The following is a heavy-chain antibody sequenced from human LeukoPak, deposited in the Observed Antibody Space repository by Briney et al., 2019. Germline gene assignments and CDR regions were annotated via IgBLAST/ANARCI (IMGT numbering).Heavy chain of an antibody. CDR2: ISSCGSIL. CDR1: GFTFSNYK. Sequence: GGSLRLSCAASGFTFSNYKMNWVRQAPGKGLEWVSYISSCGSILYYSDSVKGRFTISRDNAKNSLYLQMNSLRAEDTAVYYCARDFGYFWGEGTLVSVST. D-gene: IGHD3-10*01. CDR3: ARDFGYF. J-gene: IGHJ4*02. V-gene: IGHV3-48*03.